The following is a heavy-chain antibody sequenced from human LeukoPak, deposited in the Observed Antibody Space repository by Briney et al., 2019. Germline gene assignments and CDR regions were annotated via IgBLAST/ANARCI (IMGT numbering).Heavy chain of an antibody. CDR1: GGTFSSYA. Sequence: SVKVSCKASGGTFSSYAISWVRQAPGQGLEWMGRIIPILGIANYAQKFQGRVTITADKSTSTAYMELSSPRSEDTAVYYCATRTTVTPKAYFDYWGQGTLVTVSS. CDR2: IIPILGIA. D-gene: IGHD4-11*01. J-gene: IGHJ4*02. CDR3: ATRTTVTPKAYFDY. V-gene: IGHV1-69*04.